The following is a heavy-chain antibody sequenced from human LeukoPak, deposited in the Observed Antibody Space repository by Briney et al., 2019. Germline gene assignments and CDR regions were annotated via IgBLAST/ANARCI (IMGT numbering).Heavy chain of an antibody. CDR1: GFTFSSYA. V-gene: IGHV3-23*01. J-gene: IGHJ6*02. Sequence: GGSLRLSCAASGFTFSSYAMSWVRQAPGRGLEWVSAISGSGGSTYYADSVKGRFTISRHNSKNTLYLQMNSLRAEDTAVYYCASVNCSSTSCYGYYYSMDVWGQGTTVTVSS. CDR3: ASVNCSSTSCYGYYYSMDV. D-gene: IGHD2-2*01. CDR2: ISGSGGST.